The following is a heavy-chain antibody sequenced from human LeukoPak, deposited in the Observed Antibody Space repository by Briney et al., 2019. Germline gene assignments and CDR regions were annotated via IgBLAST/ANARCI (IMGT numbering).Heavy chain of an antibody. J-gene: IGHJ4*02. CDR2: ISAYNGNT. CDR1: GYTFSNYG. Sequence: ASVKVSCKASGYTFSNYGITWVRQAPGQGLEWMGWISAYNGNTNYAQKLQGRVTMTTDTSTSTAYMELRSLRSDDTAVYYCARDRVYYGSGSYYNPVDYWGQGTLVTVSS. D-gene: IGHD3-10*01. CDR3: ARDRVYYGSGSYYNPVDY. V-gene: IGHV1-18*01.